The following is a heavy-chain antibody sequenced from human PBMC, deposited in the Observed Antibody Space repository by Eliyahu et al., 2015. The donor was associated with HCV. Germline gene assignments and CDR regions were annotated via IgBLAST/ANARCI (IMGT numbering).Heavy chain of an antibody. Sequence: QVTLKESGPALVKPTQTLTLTCTFSGFSLSTGGRLVVWIRQPPGKALEWLARIDWDDEKFYSASLKTRLTISKDTSKNQVVLTVTNMDPVDTATYYCARDITGTTRFDYWGQGTLVTVPS. CDR2: IDWDDEK. V-gene: IGHV2-70*04. J-gene: IGHJ4*02. CDR3: ARDITGTTRFDY. CDR1: GFSLSTGGRL. D-gene: IGHD1-7*01.